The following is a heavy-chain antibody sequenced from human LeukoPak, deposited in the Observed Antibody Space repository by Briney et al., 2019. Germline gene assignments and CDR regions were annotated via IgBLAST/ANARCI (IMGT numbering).Heavy chain of an antibody. V-gene: IGHV3-23*01. CDR2: ISGSVSTT. J-gene: IGHJ3*01. D-gene: IGHD3-10*01. Sequence: GGSLRLSCEASGFTFSKYAVDWVRRAPGKGLEWVSVISGSVSTTYYADSVWGRFTISRDNSKNMLYLQMNSLRAEDTAVYYCAKEFIKGTFDLWGQGTVVSVSS. CDR3: AKEFIKGTFDL. CDR1: GFTFSKYA.